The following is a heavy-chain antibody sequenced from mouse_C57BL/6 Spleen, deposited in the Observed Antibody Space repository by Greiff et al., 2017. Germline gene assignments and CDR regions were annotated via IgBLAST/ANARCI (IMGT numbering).Heavy chain of an antibody. J-gene: IGHJ3*01. V-gene: IGHV5-6*02. CDR3: ARRGDYSSHFAF. CDR1: GFTFSSHG. D-gene: IGHD2-5*01. Sequence: EVMLVESGGDLVKPGGSLKLSCAASGFTFSSHGMSWVRQTPDKRLEWVANISSGGSYTYYPARAKGRFSISRDNAKNTLYLQMSSLKSEDTAMYCCARRGDYSSHFAFWGKGTLVTVSA. CDR2: ISSGGSYT.